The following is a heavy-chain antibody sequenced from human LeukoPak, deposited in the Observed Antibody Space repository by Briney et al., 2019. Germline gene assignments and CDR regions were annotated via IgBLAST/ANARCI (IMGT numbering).Heavy chain of an antibody. Sequence: ASVKVSCKASGYTSTGYYMHWVRQAPGQGLEWMGIINPSGGTSYAQKLQGRITMTRDTSTSTLYMELSSLRSEDTAVYYCAREGVAGTGLDYWGQGTLVTVSS. J-gene: IGHJ4*02. CDR1: GYTSTGYY. V-gene: IGHV1-46*01. CDR2: INPSGGT. CDR3: AREGVAGTGLDY. D-gene: IGHD6-13*01.